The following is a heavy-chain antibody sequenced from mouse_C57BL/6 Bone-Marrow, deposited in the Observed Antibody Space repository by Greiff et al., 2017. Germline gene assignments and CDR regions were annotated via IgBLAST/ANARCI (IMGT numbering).Heavy chain of an antibody. CDR3: ARGYYYGSSLYFDY. Sequence: EVQVVESGGGLVKPGGSLKLSCAASGFTFSSYTMSWVRQTPGKRLEWVATISGGGGNTYYPDSVKGRFTISRDNAKNTLYLQMSSLRSEETALYYGARGYYYGSSLYFDYWGQGTTLTVSS. V-gene: IGHV5-9*01. CDR1: GFTFSSYT. D-gene: IGHD1-1*01. CDR2: ISGGGGNT. J-gene: IGHJ2*01.